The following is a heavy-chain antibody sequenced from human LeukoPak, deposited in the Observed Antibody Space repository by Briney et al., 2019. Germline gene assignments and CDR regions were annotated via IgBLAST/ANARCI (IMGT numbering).Heavy chain of an antibody. CDR1: GFTFSSYT. D-gene: IGHD3-22*01. CDR2: ITPSSTYI. V-gene: IGHV3-21*01. CDR3: ARAYDSSGFPDAFDI. Sequence: PGRSLRLSCAASGFTFSSYTMNWVRQAPGKGLEWVSSITPSSTYIYYADSVKGRFTVSRDNSKNSLYLQMNSLRAEDTAVYYCARAYDSSGFPDAFDIWGQGTMVTVSS. J-gene: IGHJ3*02.